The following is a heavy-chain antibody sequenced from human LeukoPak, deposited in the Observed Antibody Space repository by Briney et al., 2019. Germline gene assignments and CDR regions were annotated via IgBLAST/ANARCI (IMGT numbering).Heavy chain of an antibody. CDR2: IYSGGST. V-gene: IGHV3-66*01. Sequence: GGSLGLSCAASGFTVNHNYMSWVRQAPGKGLEWVSVIYSGGSTYYADSVKGRFSISRDNSKNMVYLQMNSLTAEDTAVYYCARDRSLGYWGQGTLVTVSS. J-gene: IGHJ4*02. CDR1: GFTVNHNY. CDR3: ARDRSLGY.